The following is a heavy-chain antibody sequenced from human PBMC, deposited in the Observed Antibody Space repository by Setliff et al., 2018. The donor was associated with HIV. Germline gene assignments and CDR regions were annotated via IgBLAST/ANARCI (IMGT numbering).Heavy chain of an antibody. D-gene: IGHD3-22*01. V-gene: IGHV4-61*02. CDR1: GGSISSGSHY. Sequence: PSETLSLTCTVSGGSISSGSHYWSWIRQPAGKGLEWIGRIHSSGSTNYNPSLKSRVTTSVDTSKNQFTLKLKSVTAADTAVYYCARATYYYDSSGYYYKSYYFDYWARERWSPSPQ. CDR3: ARATYYYDSSGYYYKSYYFDY. CDR2: IHSSGST. J-gene: IGHJ4*02.